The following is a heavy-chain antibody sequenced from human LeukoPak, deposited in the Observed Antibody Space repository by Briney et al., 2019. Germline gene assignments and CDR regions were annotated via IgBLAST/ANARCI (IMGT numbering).Heavy chain of an antibody. CDR3: ARGDDYKSSLFDY. J-gene: IGHJ4*02. Sequence: SETLSLTCTVSGGSISSYYWNWIRQPPGKGLEWIGYISYSGTTNYNPSLKSRVTISVDTSKKQFSLKLTSATAADTAVYYCARGDDYKSSLFDYWGQGTLVTVSS. CDR1: GGSISSYY. V-gene: IGHV4-59*01. D-gene: IGHD5-12*01. CDR2: ISYSGTT.